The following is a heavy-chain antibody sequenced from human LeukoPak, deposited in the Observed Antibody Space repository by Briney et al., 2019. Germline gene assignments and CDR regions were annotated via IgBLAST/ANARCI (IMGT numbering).Heavy chain of an antibody. CDR1: GYTFPIYW. CDR3: VRHYRPPQDSRAAKPTGYYYYYMDV. CDR2: IYPSDSHT. Sequence: PGESLKISCQGSGYTFPIYWIGWVRQTPGKGLEWMGIIYPSDSHTIYSPSFQGQVTVSADKSISIADLQWSSLKASDTAIYYCVRHYRPPQDSRAAKPTGYYYYYMDVWGTGTTVIVSS. J-gene: IGHJ6*03. D-gene: IGHD3-16*02. V-gene: IGHV5-51*01.